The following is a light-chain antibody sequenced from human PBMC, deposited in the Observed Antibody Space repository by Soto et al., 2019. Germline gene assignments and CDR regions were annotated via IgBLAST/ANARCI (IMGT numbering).Light chain of an antibody. CDR2: AAY. Sequence: IQMTQSPSFRAVSVGGTRTITCRASHTISTYLNWYQQKPGKAPKLLIYAAYSLQSGVPSRFSGSGSRTDFTLAISRLQPEDSATYYLRQDINSQWTFGQGTK. CDR3: RQDINSQWT. J-gene: IGKJ1*01. CDR1: HTISTY. V-gene: IGKV1-6*01.